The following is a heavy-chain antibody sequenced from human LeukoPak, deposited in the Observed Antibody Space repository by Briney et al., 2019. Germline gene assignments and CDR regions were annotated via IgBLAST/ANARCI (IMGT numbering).Heavy chain of an antibody. CDR2: IYYSGST. CDR3: AKDSDYYHSSGYYYAYFQH. J-gene: IGHJ1*01. V-gene: IGHV4-59*12. Sequence: SETLSLTCTVSGGSISSYYWSWIRQPPGKGLEWIGYIYYSGSTNYNPSLKSRVTISVDTSKNQFSLKLSSVTAADTAVYYCAKDSDYYHSSGYYYAYFQHWGQGTLVTVSS. D-gene: IGHD3-22*01. CDR1: GGSISSYY.